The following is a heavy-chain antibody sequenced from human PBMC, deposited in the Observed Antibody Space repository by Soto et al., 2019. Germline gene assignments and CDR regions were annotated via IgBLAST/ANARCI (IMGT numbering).Heavy chain of an antibody. CDR1: GYTFTSYG. CDR3: ARVGYCSSTSCYWWFDP. Sequence: ASVKVSCKASGYTFTSYGISWVRQAPGQGLEWMGWISAYNGNTNYAQKLQGRVTMTTDTSTSTAYMELRSLRSDDTAVYYCARVGYCSSTSCYWWFDPWGQGTPVTVSS. CDR2: ISAYNGNT. V-gene: IGHV1-18*04. D-gene: IGHD2-2*01. J-gene: IGHJ5*02.